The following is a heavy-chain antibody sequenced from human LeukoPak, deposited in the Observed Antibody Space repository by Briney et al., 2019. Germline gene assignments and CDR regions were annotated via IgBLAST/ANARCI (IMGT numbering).Heavy chain of an antibody. CDR1: GYSISSGYY. CDR3: ARVGLWGFDP. CDR2: IYHSGST. D-gene: IGHD2-15*01. J-gene: IGHJ5*02. V-gene: IGHV4-38-2*02. Sequence: SETLSLTCTVSGYSISSGYYWGWIWQPPGKGLEWIGSIYHSGSTYYNPSLKSRVTISVDTSKNQFSLKLSSVTAADTAVYYCARVGLWGFDPWGQGTLVTVSS.